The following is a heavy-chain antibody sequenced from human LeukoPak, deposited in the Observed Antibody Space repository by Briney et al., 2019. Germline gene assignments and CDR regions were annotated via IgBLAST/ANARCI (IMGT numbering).Heavy chain of an antibody. Sequence: PSETLSLTCTVSGGSISSYYWSWIRQPPGKGLEWIGYIYYSGSTNYNPSLKSRVTISVDTSKNQFSLKLSSVTAADTAVYYCAREVAAAGTSDNWFDPWGQGTLVTVSS. J-gene: IGHJ5*02. CDR2: IYYSGST. V-gene: IGHV4-59*01. CDR3: AREVAAAGTSDNWFDP. D-gene: IGHD6-13*01. CDR1: GGSISSYY.